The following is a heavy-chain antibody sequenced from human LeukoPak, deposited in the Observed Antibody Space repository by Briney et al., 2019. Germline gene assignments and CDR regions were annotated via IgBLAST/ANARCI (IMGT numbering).Heavy chain of an antibody. Sequence: ASVKVSCKASGGTFSSYAISWVRQAPGQGLEWMGIINPSGGSTSYAQKFQGRVTMTRDTSTSTVYMELSSLRSEDTAVYYCARTVEMATTRFDYWGQGTLVTVSS. J-gene: IGHJ4*02. V-gene: IGHV1-46*01. CDR2: INPSGGST. CDR3: ARTVEMATTRFDY. CDR1: GGTFSSYA. D-gene: IGHD5-24*01.